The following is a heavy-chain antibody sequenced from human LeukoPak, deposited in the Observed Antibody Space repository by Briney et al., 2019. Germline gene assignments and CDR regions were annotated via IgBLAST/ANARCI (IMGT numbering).Heavy chain of an antibody. J-gene: IGHJ6*04. D-gene: IGHD3-10*01. V-gene: IGHV3-21*01. Sequence: PGGSLRLSCAASGFTFSSYSMNWVRQAPGKGLEWVSSISSSSSYIYYADSVKGRFTISIDNAKSSLYLPMNSLRAEDTAVYYCARDLYYYGSGSYYNRPYYYGMDVWGKGTTVTVSS. CDR2: ISSSSSYI. CDR3: ARDLYYYGSGSYYNRPYYYGMDV. CDR1: GFTFSSYS.